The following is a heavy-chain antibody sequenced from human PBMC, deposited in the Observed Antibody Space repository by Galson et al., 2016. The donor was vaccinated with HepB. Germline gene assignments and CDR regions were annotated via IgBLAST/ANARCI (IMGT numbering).Heavy chain of an antibody. CDR1: GFTFSIAW. Sequence: SLRLSCAASGFTFSIAWMSWVRQAPGKGLEWIGRIKSYTDGGTTEYAAPMKGRFTFSRDESNNRLYLQMNSLKTEDTAVYYCTTSSTRGYTYGPSAYWGRGTLVAVSS. D-gene: IGHD5-18*01. CDR3: TTSSTRGYTYGPSAY. V-gene: IGHV3-15*01. CDR2: IKSYTDGGTT. J-gene: IGHJ4*02.